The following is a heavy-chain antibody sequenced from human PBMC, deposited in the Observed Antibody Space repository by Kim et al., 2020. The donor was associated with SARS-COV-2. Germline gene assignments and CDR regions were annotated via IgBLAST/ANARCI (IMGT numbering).Heavy chain of an antibody. J-gene: IGHJ3*02. CDR3: AKDRYYGSGSYYTMGAFDI. Sequence: GRFTISRDNAKNSLYLQMNSLRAEDTALYYCAKDRYYGSGSYYTMGAFDIWGQGTMVTVSS. V-gene: IGHV3-9*01. D-gene: IGHD3-10*01.